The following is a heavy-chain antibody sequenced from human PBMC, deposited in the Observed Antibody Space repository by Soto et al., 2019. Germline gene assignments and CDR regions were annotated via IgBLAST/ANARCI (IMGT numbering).Heavy chain of an antibody. Sequence: SVKVSCKASGGTFSSYAISWVRQAPGQGLEWMGGIIPIFGTANYAQKFQGRVTITADKSTSTAYMELSSLRSEDTAVYYCASLGYNWNDNWFDPWGQGTLVTVS. D-gene: IGHD1-20*01. CDR1: GGTFSSYA. V-gene: IGHV1-69*06. CDR3: ASLGYNWNDNWFDP. CDR2: IIPIFGTA. J-gene: IGHJ5*02.